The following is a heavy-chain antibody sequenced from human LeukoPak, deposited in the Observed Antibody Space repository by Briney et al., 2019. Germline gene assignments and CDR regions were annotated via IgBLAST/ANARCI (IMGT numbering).Heavy chain of an antibody. V-gene: IGHV3-7*01. J-gene: IGHJ6*03. CDR3: AKGEGWQQPYYYYMDV. Sequence: GEPLTLPCAVSGFRFTTYWMSWVRQAPGKGLEGVANIKQDGTEKYYVASVKGRFTIPRDNAKTSLYLQMSSLRAEDTAGYYCAKGEGWQQPYYYYMDVWGKGTTVTISS. CDR1: GFRFTTYW. CDR2: IKQDGTEK. D-gene: IGHD6-13*01.